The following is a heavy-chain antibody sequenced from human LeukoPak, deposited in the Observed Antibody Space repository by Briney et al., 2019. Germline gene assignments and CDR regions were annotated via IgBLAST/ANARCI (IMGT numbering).Heavy chain of an antibody. J-gene: IGHJ4*02. Sequence: ASVKVSCKASGGTFSSYTISWVRQAPGQGLEWMGGIIPILGIANYAQKFQRRVTITADKSTSTAYMELSSLRSEDTAVYYCARGDPSHYDYSNYAGVWGQGTLVTVSS. D-gene: IGHD4-11*01. CDR1: GGTFSSYT. CDR2: IIPILGIA. V-gene: IGHV1-69*10. CDR3: ARGDPSHYDYSNYAGV.